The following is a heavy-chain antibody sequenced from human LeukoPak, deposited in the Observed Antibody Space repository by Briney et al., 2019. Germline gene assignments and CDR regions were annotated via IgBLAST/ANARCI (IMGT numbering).Heavy chain of an antibody. V-gene: IGHV4-61*02. CDR3: ARINYDSWSGYSTGGFDY. Sequence: SQTLSLTCTVSGGSISSGGFYWDWLRQPAGKELEWLGRIYTSGSTNYNPSLKSRVTISVDTSKNQFSLKLSSVTTADTAVYYCARINYDSWSGYSTGGFDYWGQGTLVTVSS. D-gene: IGHD3-3*01. CDR2: IYTSGST. CDR1: GGSISSGGFY. J-gene: IGHJ4*02.